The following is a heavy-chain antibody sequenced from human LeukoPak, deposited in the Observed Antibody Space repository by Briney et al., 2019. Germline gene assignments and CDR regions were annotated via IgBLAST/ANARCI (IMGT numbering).Heavy chain of an antibody. V-gene: IGHV4-34*01. CDR1: GGSFSGYY. CDR2: INHSGST. D-gene: IGHD3-3*01. Sequence: SETLSLTCAVYGGSFSGYYWSWIRQPPGKGLEWIGEINHSGSTNYNPSLKSQVTISVDTSKNQFSLKLSSVTAADTAVYYCARDGARGTIFGVTYMDVWGKGTTVTVSS. J-gene: IGHJ6*03. CDR3: ARDGARGTIFGVTYMDV.